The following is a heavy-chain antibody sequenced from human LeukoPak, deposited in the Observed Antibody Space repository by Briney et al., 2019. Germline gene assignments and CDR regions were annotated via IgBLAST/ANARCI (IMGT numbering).Heavy chain of an antibody. V-gene: IGHV3-53*01. D-gene: IGHD5-18*01. CDR1: GFTVSSNF. Sequence: GGSLRLSCAASGFTVSSNFMSWVRQAPGKGLECVSVIYSRGGTYYADSVQGRFTISRDASKNTLYLQMNSLRAEDTAVYYCAGGPLQLWLRYWGQGTLVTVSS. CDR3: AGGPLQLWLRY. J-gene: IGHJ4*02. CDR2: IYSRGGT.